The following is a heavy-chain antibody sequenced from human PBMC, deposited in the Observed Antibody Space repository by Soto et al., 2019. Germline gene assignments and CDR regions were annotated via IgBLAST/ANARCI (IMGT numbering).Heavy chain of an antibody. CDR2: IYYSGST. V-gene: IGHV4-59*08. CDR1: GRSISSYY. J-gene: IGHJ5*02. CDR3: ARLTTILFDP. D-gene: IGHD5-12*01. Sequence: PETLSLSCTFSGRSISSYYWSGIRQPPGKGLEWIGYIYYSGSTNYNPSLKSRVTISVDTSKNQFSLKLSSVTAADTAAYYCARLTTILFDPWGQGTLVTVSS.